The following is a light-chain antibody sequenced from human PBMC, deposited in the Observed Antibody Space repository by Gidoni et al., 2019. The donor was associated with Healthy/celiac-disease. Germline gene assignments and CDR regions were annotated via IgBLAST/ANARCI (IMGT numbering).Light chain of an antibody. Sequence: QSALTQPASVSGSPGQSITISCTGTSSDVGGYNYVSWYQQHPGKAPKLMIYDVSNRPSGVSNRFSGSKSGNTASLTISGLQAEDEDDYYCSSYTSSRYVFGTGTKVTVL. V-gene: IGLV2-14*01. CDR3: SSYTSSRYV. CDR2: DVS. J-gene: IGLJ1*01. CDR1: SSDVGGYNY.